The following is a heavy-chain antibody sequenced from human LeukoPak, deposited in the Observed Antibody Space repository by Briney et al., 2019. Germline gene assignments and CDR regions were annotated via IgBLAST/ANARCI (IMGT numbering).Heavy chain of an antibody. J-gene: IGHJ4*02. CDR3: AGRDYYDSSGYFS. CDR2: IYYSGST. Sequence: PSETLSLTCTVSGGSIISYYWSWIRQPPVKGLEWIGYIYYSGSTNYNPSLKSRVTISLDTSKNQFSLRLSSVTAADTAVYYCAGRDYYDSSGYFSWGQGTLVTVSS. CDR1: GGSIISYY. V-gene: IGHV4-59*01. D-gene: IGHD3-22*01.